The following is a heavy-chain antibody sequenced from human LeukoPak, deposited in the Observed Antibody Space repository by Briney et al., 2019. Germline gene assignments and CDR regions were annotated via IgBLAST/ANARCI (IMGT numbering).Heavy chain of an antibody. Sequence: PSETLSLTCTVPGGSISSGDYYWSWIRQPPGKGLEWIGYIYYSGSTYYNPSLKSRVTISADTSKNQFSLKLSSVTAADTAVYHCAREELVGLVDYWGQGTLVTVSS. D-gene: IGHD1-26*01. V-gene: IGHV4-30-4*08. CDR1: GGSISSGDYY. CDR3: AREELVGLVDY. J-gene: IGHJ4*02. CDR2: IYYSGST.